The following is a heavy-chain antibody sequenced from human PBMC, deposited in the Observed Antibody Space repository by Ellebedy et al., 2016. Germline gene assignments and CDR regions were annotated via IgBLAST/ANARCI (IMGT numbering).Heavy chain of an antibody. Sequence: SETLSLTXAVYGGSFSGYYWSWIRQPPGKGLEWIGEINHSGSTNYNPSLKSRVTISVDTSKNQFSLKLSSVTAADTAVYYCARNSHGDYGFHWGQGTLVTVSS. J-gene: IGHJ4*02. D-gene: IGHD4-17*01. CDR3: ARNSHGDYGFH. CDR2: INHSGST. CDR1: GGSFSGYY. V-gene: IGHV4-34*01.